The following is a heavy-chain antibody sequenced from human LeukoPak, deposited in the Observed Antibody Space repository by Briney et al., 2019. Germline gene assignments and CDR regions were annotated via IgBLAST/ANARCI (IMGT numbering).Heavy chain of an antibody. CDR2: IYTSGST. V-gene: IGHV4-61*02. Sequence: SQTLSLTCTVSGGSISSGSYYWSWIRQPAGKGLEWIGRIYTSGSTNYNPSLKSRVTISVDTSKNQFSLELNSVTATDTAVYYCARGRNNAWKTDYWGQGTLVTVSS. J-gene: IGHJ4*02. CDR3: ARGRNNAWKTDY. D-gene: IGHD2-8*01. CDR1: GGSISSGSYY.